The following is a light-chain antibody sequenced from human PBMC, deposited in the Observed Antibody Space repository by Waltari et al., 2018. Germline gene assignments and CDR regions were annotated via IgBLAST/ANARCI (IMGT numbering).Light chain of an antibody. Sequence: QSALTQPASVSGSPGQSITISCLGTSRDVGGYQYVSWYQQHPGKAPKLMIYDVTNRPSGVSNRFSGSKSGNTASLTISGLQAEDEADYYCSSYTSSSTLAFGGGTKLTVL. CDR2: DVT. J-gene: IGLJ2*01. V-gene: IGLV2-14*03. CDR3: SSYTSSSTLA. CDR1: SRDVGGYQY.